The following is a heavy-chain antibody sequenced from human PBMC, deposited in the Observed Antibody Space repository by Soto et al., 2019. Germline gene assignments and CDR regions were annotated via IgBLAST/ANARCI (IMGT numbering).Heavy chain of an antibody. CDR3: AKGDGFILAV. CDR1: GFTVNSNY. J-gene: IGHJ6*02. CDR2: TNTGGTT. Sequence: VQLVESGGDLVKPGGSLRLSCAASGFTVNSNYMSWVRQAPGEGLQWVSITNTGGTTYYADSVKGRFTVSRDNSKNTLYLQMNSLRAEDTAVYYCAKGDGFILAVWGQGTTVSVSS. D-gene: IGHD1-26*01. V-gene: IGHV3-53*01.